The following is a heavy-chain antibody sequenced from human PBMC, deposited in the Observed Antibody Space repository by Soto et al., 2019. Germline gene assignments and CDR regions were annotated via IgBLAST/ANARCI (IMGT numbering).Heavy chain of an antibody. Sequence: EVQLVESGGGLVQPGGSQRLSCVVSGLTFSNYWMSWVRQAPGKGLEWVANINQDGSESYYVDSVKGRFTISRDNAKNSLYLQMTSLRAEDTAVYYCARPARECSSPGCANWGQGTLVTVSS. J-gene: IGHJ4*02. D-gene: IGHD2-2*01. CDR1: GLTFSNYW. CDR2: INQDGSES. CDR3: ARPARECSSPGCAN. V-gene: IGHV3-7*01.